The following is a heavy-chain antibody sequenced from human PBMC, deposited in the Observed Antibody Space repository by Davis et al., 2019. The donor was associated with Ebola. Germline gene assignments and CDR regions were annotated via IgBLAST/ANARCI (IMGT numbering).Heavy chain of an antibody. V-gene: IGHV3-53*01. CDR2: ISGGSGT. D-gene: IGHD2-15*01. Sequence: GESLKISCAASGFTFSNAWMNWVRRAPGKGLQWVSGISGGSGTYYADSVRGRFTISRDNSKNTLYLQMNSLRAEDTAVYYCARHFPVAATYYGMDVWGQGTTVTVSS. J-gene: IGHJ6*02. CDR1: GFTFSNAW. CDR3: ARHFPVAATYYGMDV.